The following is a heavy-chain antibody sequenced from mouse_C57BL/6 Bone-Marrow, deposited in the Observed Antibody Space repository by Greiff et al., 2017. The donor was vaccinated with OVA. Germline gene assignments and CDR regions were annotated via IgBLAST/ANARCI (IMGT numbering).Heavy chain of an antibody. V-gene: IGHV1-72*01. D-gene: IGHD2-3*01. CDR1: GYTFTSYW. CDR3: ARSRWGLLRNAMDY. Sequence: QVQLKQPGAELVKPGASVKLSCKASGYTFTSYWMHWVKQRPGRGLEWIGRIDPNSGGTKYNEKFKSKATLTVDKPSSTAYMQLSSLTSEDSAVYYCARSRWGLLRNAMDYWGQGTSVTVSS. J-gene: IGHJ4*01. CDR2: IDPNSGGT.